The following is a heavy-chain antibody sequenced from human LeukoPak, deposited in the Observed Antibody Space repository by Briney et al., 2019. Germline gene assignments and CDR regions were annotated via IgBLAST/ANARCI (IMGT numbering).Heavy chain of an antibody. CDR1: GFTFSNAW. D-gene: IGHD3-3*01. V-gene: IGHV3-15*01. Sequence: GGSLRLSCAASGFTFSNAWMSWVRQAPGKGLEWVGRIKSKTDGGTTDYAAPVKGRFTISRDDSKNTLYLQMNSLKTEDTAVYYCTSPPYDFWSGYYLDYFDYWGQGTLVTVSS. J-gene: IGHJ4*02. CDR2: IKSKTDGGTT. CDR3: TSPPYDFWSGYYLDYFDY.